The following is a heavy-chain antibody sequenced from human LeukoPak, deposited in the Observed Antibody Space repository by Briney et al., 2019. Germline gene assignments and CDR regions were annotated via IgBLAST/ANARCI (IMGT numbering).Heavy chain of an antibody. V-gene: IGHV4-59*01. J-gene: IGHJ3*02. CDR3: ARMGAADAFDI. CDR1: GGSISSYY. D-gene: IGHD6-25*01. Sequence: PSETLSLTCTVSGGSISSYYWSWIRQPPGNRLEWIAYIYYSGSTNYNPSLKSRVTISLYTSKNQFSLKLSSVTAADTAVYYCARMGAADAFDIWGQGTMVTVSS. CDR2: IYYSGST.